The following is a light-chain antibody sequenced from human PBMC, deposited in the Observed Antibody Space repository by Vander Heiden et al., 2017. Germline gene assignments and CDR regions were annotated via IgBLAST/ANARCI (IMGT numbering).Light chain of an antibody. CDR2: DAS. Sequence: DIQMTPSPSTLSASVGDRVTITCRASQSISSWLAWYQQKQGKAPKLLIYDASSLESGVPSRFSGSGSGTEFTLTISSLQPDDFATYYCQQYKSYSEWTFGQGTKVEIK. J-gene: IGKJ1*01. CDR1: QSISSW. V-gene: IGKV1-5*01. CDR3: QQYKSYSEWT.